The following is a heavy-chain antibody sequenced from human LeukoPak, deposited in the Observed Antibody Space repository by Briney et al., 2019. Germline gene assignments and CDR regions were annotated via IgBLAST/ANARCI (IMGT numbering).Heavy chain of an antibody. CDR2: IYYSGST. V-gene: IGHV4-31*03. Sequence: PSETLSLTCTVSVGSISRGGYYWSWIRQHPGKGLEWIGYIYYSGSTYYNPSLKSRVTISVDTSKNQFSLKLSSVTAADTAVYYCARADILTGYYDYWGQGTLVTVSS. CDR3: ARADILTGYYDY. D-gene: IGHD3-9*01. CDR1: VGSISRGGYY. J-gene: IGHJ4*02.